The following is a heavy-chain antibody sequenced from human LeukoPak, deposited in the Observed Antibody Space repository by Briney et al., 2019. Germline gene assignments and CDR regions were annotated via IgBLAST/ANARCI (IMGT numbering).Heavy chain of an antibody. CDR3: ARGGGYSYGPTDY. CDR2: INSDGSST. D-gene: IGHD5-18*01. V-gene: IGHV3-74*01. CDR1: GFTFSGYW. Sequence: GSLRLSCAASGFTFSGYWMHWVRQAPGKGLVRVSRINSDGSSTSYADSVKGRFTISRDNAKNTLYLQMNSLRAEDTAVYYCARGGGYSYGPTDYWGQGTLVTVSS. J-gene: IGHJ4*02.